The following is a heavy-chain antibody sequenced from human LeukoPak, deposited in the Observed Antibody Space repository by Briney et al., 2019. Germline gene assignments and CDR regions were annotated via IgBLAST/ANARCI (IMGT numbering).Heavy chain of an antibody. D-gene: IGHD3-3*02. CDR1: GFTFSNYG. CDR3: ARAPSNAHFDY. V-gene: IGHV3-30*03. CDR2: ISYDGSYK. J-gene: IGHJ4*02. Sequence: GGSLRLSCAASGFTFSNYGMHWVRQAPGKGLEWVAFISYDGSYKYYADSVKGRFTISRDNSKNTLYLQMNSLRAEDTAVYYCARAPSNAHFDYWGQGTLVTVSS.